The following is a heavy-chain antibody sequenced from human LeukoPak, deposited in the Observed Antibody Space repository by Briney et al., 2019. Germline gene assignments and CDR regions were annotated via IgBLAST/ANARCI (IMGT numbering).Heavy chain of an antibody. CDR1: GFTFSTYG. D-gene: IGHD6-19*01. Sequence: GGSLRLSCVASGFTFSTYGMSWVRQAPGKGLEWVSSISSSSSYIYYADSVKGRFTISRDNAKNSLYLQMNSLRAEDMAVYYCARDPGGYSSGGELDVWGKGTTVTVSS. V-gene: IGHV3-21*01. CDR2: ISSSSSYI. CDR3: ARDPGGYSSGGELDV. J-gene: IGHJ6*04.